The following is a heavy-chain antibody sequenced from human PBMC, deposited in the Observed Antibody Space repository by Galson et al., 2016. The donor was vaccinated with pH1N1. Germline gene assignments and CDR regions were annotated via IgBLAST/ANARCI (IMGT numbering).Heavy chain of an antibody. CDR1: GFTFDDYA. D-gene: IGHD6-13*01. V-gene: IGHV3-9*01. CDR3: AKDAFTSSWSPTRDY. J-gene: IGHJ4*02. Sequence: SLRLSCAASGFTFDDYAMHWVRQAPGKGLEWVSGISWNSGNIGYADSVKGGFTISSDNAKNSLYLQMNSRRAEDTSLYYCAKDAFTSSWSPTRDYWGQGTLVTVPS. CDR2: ISWNSGNI.